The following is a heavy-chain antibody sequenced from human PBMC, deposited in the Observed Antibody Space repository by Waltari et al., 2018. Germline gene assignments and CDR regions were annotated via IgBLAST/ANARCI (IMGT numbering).Heavy chain of an antibody. J-gene: IGHJ4*02. V-gene: IGHV4-59*01. CDR3: ARSYDFWSGYPLHY. CDR2: IAYSGST. D-gene: IGHD3-3*01. CDR1: GAPTTNYY. Sequence: QVQLQESGPGRVTPSETLSPFCSVSGAPTTNYYWSWVRQPPGKGLEWIGYIAYSGSTRYNPSLKSRATISVDTSKKQFSLRLGSVTAADTAIYYCARSYDFWSGYPLHYWGQGTLVTVSS.